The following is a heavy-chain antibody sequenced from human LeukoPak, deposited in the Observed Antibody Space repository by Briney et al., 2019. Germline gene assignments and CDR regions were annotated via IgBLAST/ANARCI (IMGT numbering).Heavy chain of an antibody. CDR3: AKDVAARPEGAFDI. CDR2: ISGSGGST. Sequence: GGSLRLSCAASGLTVFSSYAMSWVRQAPGKGLEWVSAISGSGGSTYYADSVKGRFTISRDNSKNTLYLQMNSLRAEDTAVYYCAKDVAARPEGAFDIWGQGTMVTVSS. J-gene: IGHJ3*02. V-gene: IGHV3-23*01. CDR1: GLTVFSSYA. D-gene: IGHD6-6*01.